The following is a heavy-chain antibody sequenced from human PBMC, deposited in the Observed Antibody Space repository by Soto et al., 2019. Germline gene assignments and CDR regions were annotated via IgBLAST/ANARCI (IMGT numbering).Heavy chain of an antibody. V-gene: IGHV3-48*03. J-gene: IGHJ4*02. CDR3: ARDNSGSFHLDN. CDR2: ISSSGYTT. CDR1: TFTLSNYE. D-gene: IGHD3-10*01. Sequence: EVPLVESGGGLVQPGGSLRLSCVASTFTLSNYEMSWVRQAPGKGLEWVSYISSSGYTTYYPDSVKGRFTISRDKATNSLYLQMSGLRAEDTAVYYCARDNSGSFHLDNWGQGTLVTVSS.